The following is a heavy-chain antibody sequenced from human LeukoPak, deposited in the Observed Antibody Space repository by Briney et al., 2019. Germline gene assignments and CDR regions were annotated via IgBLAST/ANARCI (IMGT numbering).Heavy chain of an antibody. J-gene: IGHJ4*02. CDR1: GGSITSGGHY. CDR2: IYYSGTT. Sequence: SETLSLTCTVSGGSITSGGHYWSWIRQHPGKGLEWIGYIYYSGTTYYNPSLKSRVTISLGTSKNQLSLQLSSVTAADTAVYYCARASRLGELSLGYWGQGTLVTVSS. D-gene: IGHD3-16*02. CDR3: ARASRLGELSLGY. V-gene: IGHV4-31*03.